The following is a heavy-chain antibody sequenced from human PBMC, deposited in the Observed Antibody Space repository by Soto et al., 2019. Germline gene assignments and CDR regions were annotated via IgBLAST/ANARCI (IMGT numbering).Heavy chain of an antibody. V-gene: IGHV3-23*01. Sequence: EVQLLESGGGLVQPGGSLRLSCAASGFSASNYAMSWVRQAPGKGVEWLSSINGGGDTTYYAESVKGRVTISRDSSKITLYLQLNSLTAEDTAVYFCANDGRAMAYYWDSWGQGNLVTVSS. CDR3: ANDGRAMAYYWDS. CDR2: INGGGDTT. CDR1: GFSASNYA. J-gene: IGHJ4*02. D-gene: IGHD3-16*01.